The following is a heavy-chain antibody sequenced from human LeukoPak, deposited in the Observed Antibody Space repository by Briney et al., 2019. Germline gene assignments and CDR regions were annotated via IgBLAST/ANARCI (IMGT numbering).Heavy chain of an antibody. CDR3: ARGRRPFRYCSSTSCHNMDV. Sequence: ASVKVSCKASGYTFTGYYMHWVRRAPGQGLEWMGWINPNSGGTNYAQKFQGRVTMTRDTSISTAYMELSRLRSDDTAVYYCARGRRPFRYCSSTSCHNMDVWGKGTTVTVSS. D-gene: IGHD2-2*01. CDR1: GYTFTGYY. CDR2: INPNSGGT. V-gene: IGHV1-2*02. J-gene: IGHJ6*03.